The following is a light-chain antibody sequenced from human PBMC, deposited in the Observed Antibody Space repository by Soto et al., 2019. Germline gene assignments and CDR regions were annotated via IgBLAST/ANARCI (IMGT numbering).Light chain of an antibody. CDR2: DVS. CDR3: TSYSSITTYV. V-gene: IGLV2-14*03. J-gene: IGLJ1*01. CDR1: SSDVGGYDY. Sequence: QSVLTQPASVSGSPTQSITISCTGTSSDVGGYDYVSWYQQHPGKAPKLMIYDVSSRPSGVSNRFSGSKSGNTASLTISGLQAEDEADYYCTSYSSITTYVFGTGTKVTVL.